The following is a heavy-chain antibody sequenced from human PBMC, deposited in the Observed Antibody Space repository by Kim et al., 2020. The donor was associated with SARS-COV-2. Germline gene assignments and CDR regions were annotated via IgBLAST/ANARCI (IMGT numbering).Heavy chain of an antibody. D-gene: IGHD6-19*01. CDR3: ARHSGIAVAGTDFDY. J-gene: IGHJ4*02. V-gene: IGHV4-39*01. CDR2: IYYSGST. Sequence: SETLSLTCTVSGGSISSSSYYWGWIRQPPGKGLEWIGSIYYSGSTYYNPSLKSRVTISVDTSKNQFSLKLGSVTAADTAVYYCARHSGIAVAGTDFDYWGQGTLVTVSS. CDR1: GGSISSSSYY.